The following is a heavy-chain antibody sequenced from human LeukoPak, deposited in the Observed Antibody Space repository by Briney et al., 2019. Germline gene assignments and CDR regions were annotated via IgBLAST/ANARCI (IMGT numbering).Heavy chain of an antibody. D-gene: IGHD3-10*01. CDR2: IYTSGST. Sequence: SETLSLTCTVSGGSVSSGDYWTWIRQPAGKGLEWIGRIYTSGSTSYSPSLKSRVTISVDTSKNQFSLKLSSVTAADTAVYYCATSLDMVIFDSWGLGTLVTVSS. V-gene: IGHV4-61*10. J-gene: IGHJ4*02. CDR1: GGSVSSGDY. CDR3: ATSLDMVIFDS.